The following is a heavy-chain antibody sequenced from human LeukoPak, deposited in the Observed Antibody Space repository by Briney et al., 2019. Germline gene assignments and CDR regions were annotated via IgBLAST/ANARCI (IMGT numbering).Heavy chain of an antibody. CDR3: ARGNYDSSGYPAYYFDY. D-gene: IGHD3-22*01. CDR2: IYYSGST. Sequence: PSETLSLTCTVSGGSISSGGYYWSWIRQHPGKGLEWIGYIYYSGSTYYNPSLKSRVTISVDTSKNQFSLKLSSVTAADTAVYYCARGNYDSSGYPAYYFDYWGQGTLVTVSS. V-gene: IGHV4-31*03. J-gene: IGHJ4*02. CDR1: GGSISSGGYY.